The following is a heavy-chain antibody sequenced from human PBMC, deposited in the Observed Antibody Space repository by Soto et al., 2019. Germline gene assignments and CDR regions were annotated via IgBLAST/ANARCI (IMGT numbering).Heavy chain of an antibody. J-gene: IGHJ4*02. CDR1: GFSLSTSGVG. CDR2: TYWDDDK. Sequence: QITLKESGPTLVKPTQTLTLTCTFSGFSLSTSGVGVGWIRQPPGKALEWLALTYWDDDKRYSPSLKSRLTSTKDTSKTQVVLTMTNMDPVDTATYYCAHRQRTVYFDYWGQGTLVTVSS. CDR3: AHRQRTVYFDY. V-gene: IGHV2-5*02. D-gene: IGHD4-17*01.